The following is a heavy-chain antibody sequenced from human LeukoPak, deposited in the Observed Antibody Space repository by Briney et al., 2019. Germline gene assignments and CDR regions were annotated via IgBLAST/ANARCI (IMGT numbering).Heavy chain of an antibody. CDR1: GLTVSSYS. Sequence: GSLRLSCAASGLTVSSYSMNWVRQAPGKGLGWVSYISSSSSTIYYADSVKGRFTISRDTAKNSLYLQMNSLRAEDTAVYYCARDQYGDYALDYWGQGTLVTVSS. CDR3: ARDQYGDYALDY. CDR2: ISSSSSTI. J-gene: IGHJ4*02. D-gene: IGHD4-17*01. V-gene: IGHV3-48*04.